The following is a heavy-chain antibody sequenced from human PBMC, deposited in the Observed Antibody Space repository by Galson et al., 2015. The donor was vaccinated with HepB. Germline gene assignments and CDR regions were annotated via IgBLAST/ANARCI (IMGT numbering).Heavy chain of an antibody. D-gene: IGHD6-19*01. Sequence: SLRLSCAASGFTFSSYGMHWVRQAPGKGLEWVAVIWYDGSNKYYADSVKGRFTISRDNSKNTLYLQMNSLSAEDTAVYYCARDGSVMGAVATLRYWGQGTLVTVSS. V-gene: IGHV3-33*01. CDR1: GFTFSSYG. CDR3: ARDGSVMGAVATLRY. J-gene: IGHJ4*02. CDR2: IWYDGSNK.